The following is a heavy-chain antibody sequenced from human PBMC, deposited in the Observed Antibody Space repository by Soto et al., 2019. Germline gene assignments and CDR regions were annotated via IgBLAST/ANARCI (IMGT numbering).Heavy chain of an antibody. Sequence: SVKVSCKASGGTFSSYAISWVRQAPGQGLEWMGGIIPIFSTANYAQKFQGRVTITADESTSTAYMELSSLRSEDTAVYYCARGWNYYDSSGYYSYAYWGQGTLVTVSS. D-gene: IGHD3-22*01. CDR2: IIPIFSTA. CDR3: ARGWNYYDSSGYYSYAY. J-gene: IGHJ4*02. V-gene: IGHV1-69*13. CDR1: GGTFSSYA.